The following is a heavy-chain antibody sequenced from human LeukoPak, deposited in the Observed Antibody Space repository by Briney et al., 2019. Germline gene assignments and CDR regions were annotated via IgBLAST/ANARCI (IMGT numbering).Heavy chain of an antibody. Sequence: GASVKVSCKASGYTFTSYYMHWVRQAPGQGLEGMGIINPSGGSTSYAQKFQGRVTMTRDTSTSTVYMELSSLRSEDTAVYYCARVYHERRDSSGRMDVWGQGTTVTVSS. CDR2: INPSGGST. CDR1: GYTFTSYY. D-gene: IGHD3-22*01. CDR3: ARVYHERRDSSGRMDV. V-gene: IGHV1-46*01. J-gene: IGHJ6*02.